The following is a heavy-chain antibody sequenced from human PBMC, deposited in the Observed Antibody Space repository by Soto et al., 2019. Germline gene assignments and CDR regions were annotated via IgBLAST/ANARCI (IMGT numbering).Heavy chain of an antibody. CDR1: GGSISSSSSY. V-gene: IGHV4-39*01. J-gene: IGHJ4*02. CDR3: ARASGHIYATLHGPFDH. D-gene: IGHD2-8*01. Sequence: SETLSLTCTVSGGSISSSSSYWGWIRQPPGKGLEWVGNIYYLGNTYYNPSLGSRVTISVDTSKNQFSLKLRSVTAADTAIFYCARASGHIYATLHGPFDHWGQGALVTVSS. CDR2: IYYLGNT.